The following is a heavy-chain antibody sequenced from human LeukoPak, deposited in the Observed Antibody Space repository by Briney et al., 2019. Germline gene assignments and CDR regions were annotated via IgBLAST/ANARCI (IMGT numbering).Heavy chain of an antibody. Sequence: GRSLRLSCAASGFTFSSYGMHWVRQAPGKGLEWVAVISYDGSNKYCADSVKGRFTISRDNSKNTLYLQMNSLRAEDTAVYYCANLDYWGQGTLVTVSS. CDR1: GFTFSSYG. V-gene: IGHV3-30*18. CDR3: ANLDY. J-gene: IGHJ4*02. CDR2: ISYDGSNK.